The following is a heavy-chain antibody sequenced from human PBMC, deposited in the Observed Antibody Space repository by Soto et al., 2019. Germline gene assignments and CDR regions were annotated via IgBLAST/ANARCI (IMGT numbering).Heavy chain of an antibody. CDR3: ARPPYCSGGSCYHDAFDF. J-gene: IGHJ3*01. CDR2: INHSGST. Sequence: SETLSLTCAVYGGSFSGYYWSWIRQPPGKGLEWIGEINHSGSTNYNPSLKSGVTISVDTSKNKFSLKLSSVIAADTAVYYCARPPYCSGGSCYHDAFDFWGQGTMVTVSS. V-gene: IGHV4-34*01. CDR1: GGSFSGYY. D-gene: IGHD2-15*01.